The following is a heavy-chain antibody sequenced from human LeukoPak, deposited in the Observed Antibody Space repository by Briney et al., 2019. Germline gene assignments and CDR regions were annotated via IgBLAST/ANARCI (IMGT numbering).Heavy chain of an antibody. CDR2: INAGNRNT. CDR1: GYTFTSYA. J-gene: IGHJ4*02. V-gene: IGHV1-3*01. Sequence: ASVKVSCKASGYTFTSYAMHWVRQTPGQRLEWMGWINAGNRNTKYSQKFQGRVTITRDTSASTAYMELSSLRSEDTAVYYCARDRGGGYNAYYFDYWGQGTLVTVSS. D-gene: IGHD5-24*01. CDR3: ARDRGGGYNAYYFDY.